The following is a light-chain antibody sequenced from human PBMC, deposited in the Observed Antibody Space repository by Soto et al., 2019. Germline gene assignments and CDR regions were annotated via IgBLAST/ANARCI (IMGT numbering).Light chain of an antibody. CDR2: GSS. V-gene: IGKV3-20*01. CDR1: QSVSNNY. J-gene: IGKJ2*01. CDR3: QQYGSSPPYT. Sequence: EVVLTQSPRTLSLSPGERATLSCRASQSVSNNYLAWYQQKPGQAPRLLIFGSSDRATGIPDRFSGSGSGTDFTLTISRLEPEDFAVYYCQQYGSSPPYTFGQGTKLEIK.